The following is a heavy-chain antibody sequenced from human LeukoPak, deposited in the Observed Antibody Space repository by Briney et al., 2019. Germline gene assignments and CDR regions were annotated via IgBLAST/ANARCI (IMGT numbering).Heavy chain of an antibody. CDR2: IYPWDSET. CDR1: GYSFTSYW. CDR3: ARTMGCSGGSCHYFDS. V-gene: IGHV5-51*01. J-gene: IGHJ4*02. D-gene: IGHD2-15*01. Sequence: GESLKISCKGSGYSFTSYWIGWGRRMPGKGLEWMGIIYPWDSETRNSPSFQGQVTISADKSINTASLRWSSMKASDTAMYYCARTMGCSGGSCHYFDSWGQGTLVTVSS.